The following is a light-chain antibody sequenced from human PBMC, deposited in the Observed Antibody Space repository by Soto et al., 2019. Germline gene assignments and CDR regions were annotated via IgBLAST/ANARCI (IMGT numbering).Light chain of an antibody. J-gene: IGKJ5*01. V-gene: IGKV3-20*01. CDR3: QQYGSTPPIT. Sequence: EVVLTQSPGTLSLSPGEIATLSCRASQSVSSSYLAWYQQKPGQAPRLLIYGASSRATGIPDRFSSSGSGTDFTLTISRLEPEDFAVYYCQQYGSTPPITFGQGTRLEI. CDR2: GAS. CDR1: QSVSSSY.